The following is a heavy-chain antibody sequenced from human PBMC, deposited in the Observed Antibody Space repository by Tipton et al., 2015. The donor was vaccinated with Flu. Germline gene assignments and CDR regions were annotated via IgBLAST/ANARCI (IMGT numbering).Heavy chain of an antibody. J-gene: IGHJ6*02. D-gene: IGHD3-10*01. Sequence: CAASGFNFGGYWMHWVRQAPGKGLVWVSRINSDGTTTVYAGSVQGRFTISRDNAKDTVYLQMNTLRADDTAVYYCVRGRGVAYSYSINVWGQGTEVPVSS. CDR2: INSDGTTT. CDR1: GFNFGGYW. V-gene: IGHV3-74*01. CDR3: VRGRGVAYSYSINV.